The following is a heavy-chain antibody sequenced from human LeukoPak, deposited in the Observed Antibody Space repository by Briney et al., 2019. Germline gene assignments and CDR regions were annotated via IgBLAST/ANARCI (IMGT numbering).Heavy chain of an antibody. Sequence: ASVKVSCKTSGYTSTSYYMHWVRQAPGQGLEWMGIINPSGGSTSYAQKFQGRVTMTRDMSTSTVYMELSSLRSEDTAVYYCARVSPSRLAAAGTLSYDPWGQGTLVTVSS. V-gene: IGHV1-46*01. CDR3: ARVSPSRLAAAGTLSYDP. J-gene: IGHJ5*02. CDR1: GYTSTSYY. CDR2: INPSGGST. D-gene: IGHD6-13*01.